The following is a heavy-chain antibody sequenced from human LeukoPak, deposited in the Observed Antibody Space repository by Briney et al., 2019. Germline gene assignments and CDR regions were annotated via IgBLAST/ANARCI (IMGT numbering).Heavy chain of an antibody. CDR2: INLNSGGT. Sequence: AAVKDSCMASGYTFTAYYMHSVRPVPEQGLEWMGWINLNSGGTNYAQKLQGRVTMTRDTSISAAYMELSRLGSDDTAVYYCARVAGGDWYYFDFWGQGTLVTVSS. D-gene: IGHD2-21*02. CDR1: GYTFTAYY. J-gene: IGHJ4*02. CDR3: ARVAGGDWYYFDF. V-gene: IGHV1-2*02.